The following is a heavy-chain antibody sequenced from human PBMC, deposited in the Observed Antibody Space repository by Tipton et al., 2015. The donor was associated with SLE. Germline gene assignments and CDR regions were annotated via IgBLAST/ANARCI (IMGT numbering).Heavy chain of an antibody. J-gene: IGHJ3*02. CDR1: GFTFSSYE. D-gene: IGHD6-19*01. CDR2: ISSSGNTI. Sequence: GSLRLSCAASGFTFSSYEMSWVRQAPGKGLEWVSYISSSGNTIYYADSVKGRFTISRDNAKNSLYLQMNSLRAEDTAVYYCARDGRGQWLSTDAFDIWGQGTMVTVSS. CDR3: ARDGRGQWLSTDAFDI. V-gene: IGHV3-48*03.